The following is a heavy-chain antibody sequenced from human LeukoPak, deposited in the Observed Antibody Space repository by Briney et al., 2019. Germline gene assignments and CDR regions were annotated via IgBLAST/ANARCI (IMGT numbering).Heavy chain of an antibody. Sequence: GGSLRLSCAASGFTFSSYWMSWVRQAPGKGLEWVANIKQDGSEKYYVDSVKGRFTISRDNAKNSLYLQMNSLRAEDTAVYYCARDRITIFGVVIPGYMDVWGKGTTVTVSS. V-gene: IGHV3-7*01. J-gene: IGHJ6*03. D-gene: IGHD3-3*01. CDR2: IKQDGSEK. CDR3: ARDRITIFGVVIPGYMDV. CDR1: GFTFSSYW.